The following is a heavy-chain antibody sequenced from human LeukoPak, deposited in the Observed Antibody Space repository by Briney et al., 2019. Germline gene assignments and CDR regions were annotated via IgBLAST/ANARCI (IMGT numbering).Heavy chain of an antibody. V-gene: IGHV3-20*04. D-gene: IGHD3-22*01. CDR1: GFTFDDYG. Sequence: GGSLRLSCAASGFTFDDYGMSWVRQAPGKGLEWVSGINWNGGSTGYADSVKGRFTISRDNAKNSLYLQMNSLRAEDTALYYCARAGRYYDSSGYNWFDPWGQGTLVTVSS. CDR3: ARAGRYYDSSGYNWFDP. CDR2: INWNGGST. J-gene: IGHJ5*02.